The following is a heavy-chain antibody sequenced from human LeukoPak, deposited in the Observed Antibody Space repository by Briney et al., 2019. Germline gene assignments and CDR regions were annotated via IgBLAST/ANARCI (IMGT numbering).Heavy chain of an antibody. J-gene: IGHJ5*02. CDR3: ARAPSGSYSRFDP. CDR2: IWYDGSNK. D-gene: IGHD1-26*01. V-gene: IGHV3-33*01. CDR1: GFTFSSYG. Sequence: GGSLRLSCAASGFTFSSYGMHWVRQAPGKGLEWVAVIWYDGSNKYYADSVKGRFTISRDNSKNTLYLQMNSLRAEDTAVYYCARAPSGSYSRFDPWGQGTLVTVSS.